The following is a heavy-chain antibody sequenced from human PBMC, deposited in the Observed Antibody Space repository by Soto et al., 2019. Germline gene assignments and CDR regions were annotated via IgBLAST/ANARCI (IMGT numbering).Heavy chain of an antibody. V-gene: IGHV4-39*01. CDR3: ARGIVVVPAATRYYYGMDV. Sequence: NPSETLSLTCTVSGGSISSSSYYWGWIRQPPGKGLEWIGSIYYSGSTYYNPSLKSRVTISVDTSKNQFSLKLSSVTAADTAVYYCARGIVVVPAATRYYYGMDVWGQGTTVTVSS. D-gene: IGHD2-2*01. CDR1: GGSISSSSYY. J-gene: IGHJ6*02. CDR2: IYYSGST.